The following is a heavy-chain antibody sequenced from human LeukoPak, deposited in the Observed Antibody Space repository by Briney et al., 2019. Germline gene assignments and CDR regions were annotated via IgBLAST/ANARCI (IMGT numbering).Heavy chain of an antibody. CDR2: ISADGYNT. J-gene: IGHJ4*02. D-gene: IGHD6-13*01. V-gene: IGHV3-23*01. CDR1: GFTFSSYA. Sequence: GGSLRLSCAASGFTFSSYAMTWVRQAPGKGLEWVSTISADGYNTHYADSVKGRFTISRDNAKNTLYLQMNSLRAEDTAVYYCARYSSSWWEYYFDYWGQGTLVTVSS. CDR3: ARYSSSWWEYYFDY.